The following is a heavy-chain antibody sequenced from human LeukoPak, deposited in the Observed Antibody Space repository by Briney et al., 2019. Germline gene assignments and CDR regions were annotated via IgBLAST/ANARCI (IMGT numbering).Heavy chain of an antibody. V-gene: IGHV3-23*01. CDR1: GFTFSSYA. D-gene: IGHD3-3*01. CDR2: ISGSGGST. J-gene: IGHJ3*02. CDR3: AKDWVKRSLFGVVIIKGSAFDI. Sequence: PGGSLRLSCAASGFTFSSYAMSWVRQAPGKGLEWVSAISGSGGSTYYADSVKGRFTISRDNSKNTLYLQMNSLRAEDTAVYYCAKDWVKRSLFGVVIIKGSAFDIWGQGTMVTVSS.